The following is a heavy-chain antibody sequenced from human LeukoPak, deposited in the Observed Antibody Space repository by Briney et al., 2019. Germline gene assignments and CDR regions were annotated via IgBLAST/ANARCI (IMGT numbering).Heavy chain of an antibody. Sequence: ASVKVSCKASGYTFTSYDINWVRQATGQGLEWMGWMNPNSGNTGYAQKFQGRVTMTRNTSISTAYMELSSLRSEDTAVYYRARRTLSSSWLGYYYYYYYMDVWGKGTTVTISS. CDR2: MNPNSGNT. CDR3: ARRTLSSSWLGYYYYYYYMDV. J-gene: IGHJ6*03. D-gene: IGHD6-13*01. V-gene: IGHV1-8*01. CDR1: GYTFTSYD.